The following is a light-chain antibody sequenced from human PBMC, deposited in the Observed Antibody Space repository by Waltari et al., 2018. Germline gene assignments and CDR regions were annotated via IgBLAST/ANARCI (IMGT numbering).Light chain of an antibody. J-gene: IGLJ1*01. CDR3: SSYTRSRTLL. CDR2: DVD. V-gene: IGLV2-14*03. CDR1: SNDLGGYNW. Sequence: QSALTQPASVSGSPGQSITISCTGTSNDLGGYNWVSWYQQHPGKVPKLMIYDVDNRPSGVSNRFSASKSGNTASLTISGLQAEDEADYYCSSYTRSRTLLFGTGTTVTVL.